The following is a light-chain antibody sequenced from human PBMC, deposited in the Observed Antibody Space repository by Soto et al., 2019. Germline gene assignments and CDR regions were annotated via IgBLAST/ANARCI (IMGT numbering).Light chain of an antibody. Sequence: DIVLTQSPGTLSLSPGERATLSCRASQTISSAYFAWYSQKPGQPPSLLIYGTSSRATGIPDRFSGSGSGTDFTLTISRVEPEDFAVYYCQQYGSSPLYSFGQGTKLEIK. V-gene: IGKV3-20*01. CDR3: QQYGSSPLYS. CDR2: GTS. CDR1: QTISSAY. J-gene: IGKJ2*01.